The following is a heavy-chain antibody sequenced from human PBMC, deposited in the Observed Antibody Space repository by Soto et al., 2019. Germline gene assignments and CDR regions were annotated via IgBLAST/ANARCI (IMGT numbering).Heavy chain of an antibody. CDR2: ISLYNGNT. CDR1: DFSFTSHG. Sequence: SVKVSCKAYDFSFTSHGISWVRQAPGQGLEWMGWISLYNGNTNYAQQFQGRVTMTTDTSTSTAYMELRSLRSDDTAMYFCAIYNLELFRFDYCGQGDLVTVFS. CDR3: AIYNLELFRFDY. J-gene: IGHJ4*02. V-gene: IGHV1-18*04. D-gene: IGHD3-10*01.